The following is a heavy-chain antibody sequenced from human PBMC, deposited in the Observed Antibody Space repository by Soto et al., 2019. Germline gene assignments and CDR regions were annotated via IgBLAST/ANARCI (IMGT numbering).Heavy chain of an antibody. D-gene: IGHD6-6*01. J-gene: IGHJ4*01. Sequence: ASVKVSCKASGYIFPDYYVHWVRQAPGEGLEWMGRINPNGGGTNYAQKFEGWVAMTTDTSISTAYMELSRLNFDDTAVYYCARGEQLVHFDSWGQGTLVTVSS. V-gene: IGHV1-2*04. CDR1: GYIFPDYY. CDR3: ARGEQLVHFDS. CDR2: INPNGGGT.